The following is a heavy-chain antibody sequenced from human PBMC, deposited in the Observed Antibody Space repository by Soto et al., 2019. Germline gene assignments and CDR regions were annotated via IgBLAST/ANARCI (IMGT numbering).Heavy chain of an antibody. D-gene: IGHD3-9*01. CDR2: IYYNGST. CDR1: DASISSSSYY. J-gene: IGHJ6*01. CDR3: ARHEVRYLDWLPNYSLDV. V-gene: IGHV4-39*01. Sequence: QVQLQESGPGLVKPSETLSLTCTVSDASISSSSYYWDWIRQPPGRGLEWIGAIYYNGSTYYNPSLKSRVTISVETSEKQFSLKLSSVTAADTAVYYCARHEVRYLDWLPNYSLDVW.